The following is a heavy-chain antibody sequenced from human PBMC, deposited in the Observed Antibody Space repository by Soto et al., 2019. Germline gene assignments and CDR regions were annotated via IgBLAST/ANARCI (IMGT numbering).Heavy chain of an antibody. CDR1: GFTFSSYA. J-gene: IGHJ3*02. CDR3: ARATSGWYKDAFDI. Sequence: QVQLVESEGGVVQPGRSLRLSCAASGFTFSSYAMHWVRQAPGKGLEWVAVISYDGSNKYYADSVKGRFTISRDNSKNTLYLQMNSLRAVDTAVYNCARATSGWYKDAFDIWGQGTMVTVSS. V-gene: IGHV3-30-3*01. D-gene: IGHD6-19*01. CDR2: ISYDGSNK.